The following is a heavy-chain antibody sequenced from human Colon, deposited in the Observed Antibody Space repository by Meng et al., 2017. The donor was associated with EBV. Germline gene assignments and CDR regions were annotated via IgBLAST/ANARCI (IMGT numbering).Heavy chain of an antibody. V-gene: IGHV4-39*01. CDR2: IYPSGST. J-gene: IGHJ4*02. CDR3: ARRRGGSGRDC. CDR1: GGPLSSNGYY. D-gene: IGHD3-10*01. Sequence: GPGQAIVKPPETLSLTCIFTGGPLSSNGYYWDSVRQPPGKGLEWIGAIYPSGSTSYNPSLQSRVTMFVDTSTNQFSLMLTSVTATDTAVYYCARRRGGSGRDCWGQGILVTVSS.